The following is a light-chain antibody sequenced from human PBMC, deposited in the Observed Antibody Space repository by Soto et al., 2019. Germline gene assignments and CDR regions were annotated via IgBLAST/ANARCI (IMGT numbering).Light chain of an antibody. J-gene: IGKJ4*01. CDR2: AAC. CDR1: QGISRY. CDR3: EQYYSYRLT. Sequence: AIRMTQSPSSFSASTGDRATITCRASQGISRYLAWYQQKPGKAPTLLLYAACTLLSGDPSRVSGSASGTEFTLTISCLHSEDSTTYYCEQYYSYRLTVGGGTKVEIK. V-gene: IGKV1-8*01.